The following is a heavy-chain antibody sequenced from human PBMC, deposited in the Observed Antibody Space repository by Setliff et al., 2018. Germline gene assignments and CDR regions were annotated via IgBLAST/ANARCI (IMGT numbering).Heavy chain of an antibody. J-gene: IGHJ6*03. CDR1: GFTFSSYS. V-gene: IGHV3-48*01. CDR3: ARPLYYNFWSGYPDYYYYMDV. D-gene: IGHD3-3*01. Sequence: GGSLRLSCEASGFTFSSYSMNWVRQAPGKGLEWVSYISSSSSTIYYADSVKGRFTISRDNAKNSLYLQMNSLRAEDTAVYYCARPLYYNFWSGYPDYYYYMDVWGKGTTVTVSS. CDR2: ISSSSSTI.